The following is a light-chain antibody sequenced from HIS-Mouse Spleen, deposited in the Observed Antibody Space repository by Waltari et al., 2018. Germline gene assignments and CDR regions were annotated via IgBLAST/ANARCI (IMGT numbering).Light chain of an antibody. CDR3: YSTDSSGNHKEV. Sequence: SYELTQPPSVSVSPGQTARITCSGDALPKKYAYWYQQKSGQAPVLVIYEDSKRPSGTPGRFSGSSSGTMATLTISGAQVEDEADYYCYSTDSSGNHKEVFGGGTKLTVL. V-gene: IGLV3-10*01. J-gene: IGLJ2*01. CDR1: ALPKKY. CDR2: EDS.